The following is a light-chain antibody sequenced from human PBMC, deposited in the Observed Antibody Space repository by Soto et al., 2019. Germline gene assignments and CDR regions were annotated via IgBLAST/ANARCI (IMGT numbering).Light chain of an antibody. CDR1: QRISSSY. CDR3: QQYGSSPLIT. Sequence: EIELTQSPDTLSLSPGERATLSCRASQRISSSYLAWYQQKPGQAPRLLIQGASSRATGIPDRFSGSGSGTDFTLTISRLEPEDFAVYYCQQYGSSPLITFGQGTRLEIK. V-gene: IGKV3-20*01. CDR2: GAS. J-gene: IGKJ5*01.